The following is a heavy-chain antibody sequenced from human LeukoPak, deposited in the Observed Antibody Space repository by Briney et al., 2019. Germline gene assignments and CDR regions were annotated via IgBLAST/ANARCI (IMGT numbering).Heavy chain of an antibody. D-gene: IGHD1-26*01. CDR2: INHSGST. CDR3: ARVKRQLLGAFDI. J-gene: IGHJ3*02. CDR1: GGSFSGYY. V-gene: IGHV4-34*01. Sequence: PSETLSLTCAVYGGSFSGYYWSWIRQPPGKGLEWIGEINHSGSTNYNPSLKSRVTISVDTSKNQFSLKLSSVTAADTAVYYCARVKRQLLGAFDIWGQGTMVTVSS.